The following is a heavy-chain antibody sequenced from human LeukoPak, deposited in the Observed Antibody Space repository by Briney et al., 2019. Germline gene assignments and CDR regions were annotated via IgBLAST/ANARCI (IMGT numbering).Heavy chain of an antibody. CDR1: GFTISSYS. V-gene: IGHV3-21*01. D-gene: IGHD2-2*01. CDR3: ARDRLAYCSSTSCYSRYNWFDP. J-gene: IGHJ5*02. Sequence: GGSLRLSCAASGFTISSYSINWVRQAPPKELEWVSSISSSSSYIYYADSVKGRFTISRDNAKNSLYLQMNSLRAEDTAVYYCARDRLAYCSSTSCYSRYNWFDPWGQGTLVTVSS. CDR2: ISSSSSYI.